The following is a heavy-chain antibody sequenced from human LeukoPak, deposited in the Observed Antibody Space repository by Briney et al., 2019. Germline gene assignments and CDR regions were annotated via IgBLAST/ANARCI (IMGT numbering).Heavy chain of an antibody. V-gene: IGHV3-48*03. CDR1: GFTFSSYE. CDR3: VESTLAVAGTGRHQYDAFDI. CDR2: ISSSGSTI. D-gene: IGHD6-19*01. J-gene: IGHJ3*02. Sequence: GGSLRLSCAASGFTFSSYEMNWVRQAPGKGLEWVSYISSSGSTIYYADSVKGRFTISRDNSKNTLYLQMNSLRAEDTAVYYCVESTLAVAGTGRHQYDAFDIWGQGTMVTVSS.